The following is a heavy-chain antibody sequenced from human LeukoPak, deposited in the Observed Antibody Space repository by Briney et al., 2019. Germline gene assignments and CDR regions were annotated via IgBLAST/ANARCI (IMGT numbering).Heavy chain of an antibody. CDR3: ARVGYYDSSGYSFDY. Sequence: SETLSLTCTVSGGSISSYYWSWIRQPPGKGLEWIGYIYYTGSTNYNPSLTSRVTISVDKSKNQFSLKLSSVTAADTAVYYCARVGYYDSSGYSFDYWGQGTLVTVSS. CDR1: GGSISSYY. V-gene: IGHV4-59*12. J-gene: IGHJ4*02. D-gene: IGHD3-22*01. CDR2: IYYTGST.